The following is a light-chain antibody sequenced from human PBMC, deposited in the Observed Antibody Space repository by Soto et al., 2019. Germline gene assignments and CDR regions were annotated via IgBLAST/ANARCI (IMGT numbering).Light chain of an antibody. Sequence: QSALTQPASVFGSPGQSITISCTGTSGDVGGYNYVSWYQQHPGKAPKLMIYEVSDRPSGVSDRFSGSKSGNTASLTISGLQAEDEADYYCSSYTTTSTVVFGGGTKVTVL. J-gene: IGLJ2*01. V-gene: IGLV2-14*01. CDR3: SSYTTTSTVV. CDR2: EVS. CDR1: SGDVGGYNY.